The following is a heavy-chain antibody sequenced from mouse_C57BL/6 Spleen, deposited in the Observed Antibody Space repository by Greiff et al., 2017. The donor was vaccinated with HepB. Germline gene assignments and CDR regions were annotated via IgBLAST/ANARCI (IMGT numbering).Heavy chain of an antibody. CDR2: IYPRDGST. D-gene: IGHD1-1*01. V-gene: IGHV1-85*01. CDR3: AREGDYYGSSYVDFDY. J-gene: IGHJ2*01. Sequence: QVQLKQSGPELVKPGASVKLSCKASGYTFTSYDINWVKQRPGEGLEWIGWIYPRDGSTKYNEKFKGKAILTVDTSSCTAYMELHSLTSEDSAVYFCAREGDYYGSSYVDFDYWGQGTTLTVSS. CDR1: GYTFTSYD.